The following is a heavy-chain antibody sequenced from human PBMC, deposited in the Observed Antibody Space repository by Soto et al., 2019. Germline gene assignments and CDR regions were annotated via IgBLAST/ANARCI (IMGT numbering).Heavy chain of an antibody. D-gene: IGHD2-15*01. V-gene: IGHV1-46*01. CDR3: ARALCSGGSCYGPAYNWFDP. CDR2: INPSGGST. CDR1: GYTFTSYY. J-gene: IGHJ5*02. Sequence: ASVKVSCKASGYTFTSYYMHWLRQAPGQGLEWMGIINPSGGSTSYAQKFQGRVTMTRDTSTSTVYMELSSLRSEDTAVYYCARALCSGGSCYGPAYNWFDPWGQGTLVTVSS.